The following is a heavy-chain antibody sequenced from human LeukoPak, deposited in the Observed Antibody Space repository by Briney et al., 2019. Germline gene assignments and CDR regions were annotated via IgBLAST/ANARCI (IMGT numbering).Heavy chain of an antibody. CDR3: ARSLVGATVWPDDY. Sequence: ASVKVSCKASGYTFSNYGITWVRQAPGQGLEWMGTISGHNGDVNYAPKFQGRVTMTTDTSTTTAYMELRSLRSDDTAVYYCARSLVGATVWPDDYWGQGTLVTVSS. D-gene: IGHD1-26*01. CDR2: ISGHNGDV. V-gene: IGHV1-18*01. J-gene: IGHJ4*02. CDR1: GYTFSNYG.